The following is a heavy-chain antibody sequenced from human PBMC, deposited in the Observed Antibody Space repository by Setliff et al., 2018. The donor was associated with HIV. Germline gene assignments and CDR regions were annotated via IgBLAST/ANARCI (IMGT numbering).Heavy chain of an antibody. J-gene: IGHJ4*02. V-gene: IGHV4-39*07. CDR2: IHFSGAT. Sequence: SETLSLTCSVSGDSISNSSSYWGWIRQPPGKELEWIGSIHFSGATYYNPSLKSRVTISVDTSKNQFFLKLTSVTAADTAMYYCARSPDYWGQGTQVTVSS. CDR1: GDSISNSSSY. CDR3: ARSPDY.